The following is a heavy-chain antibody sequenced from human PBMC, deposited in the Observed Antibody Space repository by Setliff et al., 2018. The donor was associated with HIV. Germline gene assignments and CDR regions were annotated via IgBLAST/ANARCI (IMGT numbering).Heavy chain of an antibody. CDR3: AKVAVTGYCSTTSCQNWFDP. J-gene: IGHJ5*02. Sequence: SETLSLTCAVYGGSFSGYYWSWIRQPPGKGLEWIGEINHSGSTNYNPSLKSRVTISLDTSKNQFSLRLTSVTAADTAVYYCAKVAVTGYCSTTSCQNWFDPWGQGTLVTVSS. CDR1: GGSFSGYY. D-gene: IGHD2-2*01. CDR2: INHSGST. V-gene: IGHV4-34*01.